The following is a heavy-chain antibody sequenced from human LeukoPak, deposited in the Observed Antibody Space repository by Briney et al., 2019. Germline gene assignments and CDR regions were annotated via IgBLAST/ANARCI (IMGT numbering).Heavy chain of an antibody. CDR2: IKEGGSEK. Sequence: GGSLRLSCAATGFTFSSYWMSWVRQAPGKGLEWVANIKEGGSEKYYVESVKGRFTISRDNAKNSLFLQMNSLRGEDTAMYYCARGGSSRFGYWGQGTLVTVSS. J-gene: IGHJ4*02. CDR1: GFTFSSYW. CDR3: ARGGSSRFGY. V-gene: IGHV3-7*01. D-gene: IGHD1-26*01.